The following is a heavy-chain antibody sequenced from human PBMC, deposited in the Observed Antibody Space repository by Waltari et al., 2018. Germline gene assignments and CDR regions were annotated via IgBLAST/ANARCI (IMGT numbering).Heavy chain of an antibody. J-gene: IGHJ4*02. Sequence: QVQLVESGGGVVQPGRSLRLSCEASGFSFSSYAMHWVRQAPGKGLEWVALISHDGINKYYADFVKGRFTISRDNPKNTVFLDIHSLKPEDTAVFYCARSTGTYSPVYWGQGTLVTASS. CDR2: ISHDGINK. CDR3: ARSTGTYSPVY. V-gene: IGHV3-30*04. CDR1: GFSFSSYA. D-gene: IGHD1-1*01.